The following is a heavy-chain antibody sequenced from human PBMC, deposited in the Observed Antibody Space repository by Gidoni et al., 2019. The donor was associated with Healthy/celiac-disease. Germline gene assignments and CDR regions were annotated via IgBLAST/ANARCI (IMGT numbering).Heavy chain of an antibody. D-gene: IGHD3-22*01. CDR2: INSYGSST. J-gene: IGHJ2*01. V-gene: IGHV3-74*01. Sequence: EVQLVESGGGLVQPGGSLRLSCAASGFTFSSYWMHWVRQAPGKGLVWVSRINSYGSSTSDADSVKGRFTISRDNAKNTLYLQLNSLRAEDTAVYYCARVRDSSGYYVWDWYFDLWGRGTLVTVSS. CDR1: GFTFSSYW. CDR3: ARVRDSSGYYVWDWYFDL.